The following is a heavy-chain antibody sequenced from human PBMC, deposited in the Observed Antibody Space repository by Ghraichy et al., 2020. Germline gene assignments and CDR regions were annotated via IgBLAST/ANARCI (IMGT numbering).Heavy chain of an antibody. CDR2: IYYSGST. Sequence: SETLSLTCTVSGGSISSSSYYWGWIRQPPGKGLEWIGSIYYSGSTYYNPSLKSRVTISVDTSKNQFSLKLSSVTAADTAVYYCARHVTQWPSIDYWGQGTLVTVSS. CDR1: GGSISSSSYY. D-gene: IGHD6-19*01. CDR3: ARHVTQWPSIDY. J-gene: IGHJ4*02. V-gene: IGHV4-39*01.